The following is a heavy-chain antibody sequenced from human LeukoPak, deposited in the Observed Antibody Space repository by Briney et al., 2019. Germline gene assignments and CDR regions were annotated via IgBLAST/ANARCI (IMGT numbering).Heavy chain of an antibody. J-gene: IGHJ4*02. V-gene: IGHV4-59*01. Sequence: PSKTLSLTCTVSGGSISSYYWSWIRQPPGKGLEWIGYIYYSGSTNYNPSLKSRVTISVDTSKNQFSLKLSSVTAADTAVYYCARSSPARFRPFDYWGQGTLVTVSS. CDR1: GGSISSYY. D-gene: IGHD6-6*01. CDR3: ARSSPARFRPFDY. CDR2: IYYSGST.